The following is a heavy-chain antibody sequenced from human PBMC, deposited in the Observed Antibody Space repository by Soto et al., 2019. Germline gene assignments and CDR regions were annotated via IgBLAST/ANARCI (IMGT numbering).Heavy chain of an antibody. CDR1: GFTFSSYW. D-gene: IGHD5-12*01. V-gene: IGHV3-74*01. CDR3: ARGANVDIVATIRHYYYYMDV. CDR2: TNSDGSST. J-gene: IGHJ6*03. Sequence: EVQLVESGGGLVQPGGSLRLSCAASGFTFSSYWMHWVRQAPGKGLVWVSRTNSDGSSTSYADSVKGRFTISRDNAKNTLYLQMNSLRAEDTAVYYCARGANVDIVATIRHYYYYMDVWGKGTTVTVSS.